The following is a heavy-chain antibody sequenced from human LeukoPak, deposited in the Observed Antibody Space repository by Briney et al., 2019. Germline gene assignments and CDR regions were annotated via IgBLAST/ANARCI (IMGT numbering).Heavy chain of an antibody. Sequence: PSETLSLTCAVYGGSFSGYYWSWIRQPPGKGLEWIGEINHSGSTNYNPSLKSRVTISVDTSKNQFSLKLSSVTAADTAVYYCARARGPMVRGVIITYYYYGMDVWGQGTTVTVPS. J-gene: IGHJ6*02. CDR1: GGSFSGYY. V-gene: IGHV4-34*01. D-gene: IGHD3-10*01. CDR3: ARARGPMVRGVIITYYYYGMDV. CDR2: INHSGST.